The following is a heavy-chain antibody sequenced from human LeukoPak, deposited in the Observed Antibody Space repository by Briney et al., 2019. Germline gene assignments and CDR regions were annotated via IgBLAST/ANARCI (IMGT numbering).Heavy chain of an antibody. Sequence: GGSLRLSCAASGFTFSSYSMNWVRQAPGKGLEWVSSISSSSSYTYYADSVKGRFTISRDNAKNSLYLQMNSLRAEDTAVYYCAREADWNDVDYWGQGTLVTVSS. CDR3: AREADWNDVDY. CDR1: GFTFSSYS. J-gene: IGHJ4*02. V-gene: IGHV3-21*01. D-gene: IGHD1-1*01. CDR2: ISSSSSYT.